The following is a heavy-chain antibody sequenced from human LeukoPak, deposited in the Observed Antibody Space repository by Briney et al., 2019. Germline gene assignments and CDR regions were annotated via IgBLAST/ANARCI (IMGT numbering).Heavy chain of an antibody. V-gene: IGHV3-30*04. CDR2: ISYDGSNK. D-gene: IGHD6-19*01. CDR1: GFTFSSYA. Sequence: GGSLRLSGAASGFTFSSYAMHWVRQAPGKGLEWVAVISYDGSNKYYADSVKGRFTISRDNSKNTLYLQMNSLRAEDTAVYYCARDESIAVAGAFDYWGQGTLVTVSS. J-gene: IGHJ4*02. CDR3: ARDESIAVAGAFDY.